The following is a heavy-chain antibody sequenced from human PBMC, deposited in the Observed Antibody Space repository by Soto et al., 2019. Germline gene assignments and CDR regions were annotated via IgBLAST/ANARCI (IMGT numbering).Heavy chain of an antibody. CDR3: AKSFGVRGVLYYYYYGIDV. CDR2: ISYDGSNK. Sequence: QVQLVESGGGVVQPGRSLRLSCAASGFTFSSYGMHWVRQAPGKGLEWVAVISYDGSNKYYADSVKGRFTISRDNSKNTLYLQMNSLRAEDTAVYYCAKSFGVRGVLYYYYYGIDVWGQGTTVTVSS. V-gene: IGHV3-30*18. D-gene: IGHD3-10*01. CDR1: GFTFSSYG. J-gene: IGHJ6*02.